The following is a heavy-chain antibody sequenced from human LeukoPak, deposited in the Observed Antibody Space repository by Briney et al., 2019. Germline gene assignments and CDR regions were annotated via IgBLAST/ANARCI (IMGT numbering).Heavy chain of an antibody. CDR3: ARDRGATVTTVLFDY. CDR1: GYTFTSYY. J-gene: IGHJ4*02. CDR2: INPSGGST. V-gene: IGHV1-46*01. Sequence: GASVKVSCKASGYTFTSYYMRWVRQAPGQGLEWMGIINPSGGSTSYAQKFQGRVTMTGDMSTSTVYMELSSLRSEDTAVYYCARDRGATVTTVLFDYWGQGTLVTVSS. D-gene: IGHD4-17*01.